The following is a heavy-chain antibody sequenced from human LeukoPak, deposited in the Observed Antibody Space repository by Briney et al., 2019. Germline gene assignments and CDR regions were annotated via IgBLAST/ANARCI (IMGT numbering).Heavy chain of an antibody. D-gene: IGHD4-17*01. Sequence: GRSLRLSCAASGFTFDDYAMHWVRQAPGKGLEWVSGISWNSGSIGYADSMKGRFTISRDNAKNSLYLQMNSLRAEDMALYYCAKGRKATVTSDFDYWGQGTLVTVSS. J-gene: IGHJ4*02. V-gene: IGHV3-9*03. CDR2: ISWNSGSI. CDR3: AKGRKATVTSDFDY. CDR1: GFTFDDYA.